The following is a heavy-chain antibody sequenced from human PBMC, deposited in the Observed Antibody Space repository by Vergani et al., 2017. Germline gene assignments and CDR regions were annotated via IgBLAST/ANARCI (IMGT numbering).Heavy chain of an antibody. D-gene: IGHD6-13*01. CDR2: LSTTGGA. V-gene: IGHV4-59*02. CDR1: GVSVTDYN. J-gene: IGHJ5*02. Sequence: QAQLQESGPGLVKPSETLSLTCHVFGVSVTDYNCNWIRQAPGKGLEWIGSLSTTGGATHASHNPYLKSRVSISVDTSKSQFALRLTSVTAADSSIYYCAWDTHSWQRADRWGQGLLVSVSS. CDR3: AWDTHSWQRADR.